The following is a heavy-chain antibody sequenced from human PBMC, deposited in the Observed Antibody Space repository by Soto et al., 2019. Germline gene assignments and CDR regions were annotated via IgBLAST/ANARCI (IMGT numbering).Heavy chain of an antibody. CDR3: ARLFRDVYNAVEY. J-gene: IGHJ4*02. CDR2: TSNSAPT. D-gene: IGHD3-3*01. V-gene: IGHV4-59*08. Sequence: QVQLQESGPGLVKPSETLSLTCTVSGGSISSYHWSWIRQSPGKGLEWIGYTSNSAPTIYNPSLKSRAPXSXDXXKNPFSLRLSSVTAADTAVYFCARLFRDVYNAVEYWGQGALVTVSS. CDR1: GGSISSYH.